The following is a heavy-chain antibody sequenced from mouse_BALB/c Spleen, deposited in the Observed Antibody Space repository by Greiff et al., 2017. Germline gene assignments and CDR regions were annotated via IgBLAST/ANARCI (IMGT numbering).Heavy chain of an antibody. Sequence: EVKLMESGGGLVKPGGSLKLSCAASGFTFSDYYMYWVRQTPEKRLEWVATISDGGSYTYYPDSVKGRFTISRDNAKNNLYLQMSSLKSEDTAMYYCARGGYGNYKMAYWGQGTLVTVSA. V-gene: IGHV5-4*02. CDR1: GFTFSDYY. D-gene: IGHD2-10*02. CDR3: ARGGYGNYKMAY. CDR2: ISDGGSYT. J-gene: IGHJ3*01.